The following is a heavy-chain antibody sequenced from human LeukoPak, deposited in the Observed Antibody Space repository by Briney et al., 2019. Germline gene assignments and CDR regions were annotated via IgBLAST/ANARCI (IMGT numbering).Heavy chain of an antibody. V-gene: IGHV3-21*01. D-gene: IGHD1-26*01. CDR3: ARDFFGFSGSDGAAFDI. J-gene: IGHJ3*02. Sequence: GGSLRLSCAASGFTFSTYNMNWVRQAPGKGLEWVSSITSSSSYTFYADSVKGRFTISRDNAKNSLYLQMNSLRAEDTAVYYCARDFFGFSGSDGAAFDIWGQGTMVTVSS. CDR1: GFTFSTYN. CDR2: ITSSSSYT.